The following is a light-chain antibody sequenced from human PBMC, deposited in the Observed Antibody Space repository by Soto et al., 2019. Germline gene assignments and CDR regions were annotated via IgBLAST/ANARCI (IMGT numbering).Light chain of an antibody. J-gene: IGKJ1*01. CDR1: QSISSW. CDR3: QQYNSYWT. V-gene: IGKV1-5*01. Sequence: DIQMTQSPSTLSASVGDRVTITCRASQSISSWLAWYHQKPGKAPKLLIYDASSLESGVPSRFSGSGSGTEFTLTISSLQPDDFATYYCQQYNSYWTFGQGTKV. CDR2: DAS.